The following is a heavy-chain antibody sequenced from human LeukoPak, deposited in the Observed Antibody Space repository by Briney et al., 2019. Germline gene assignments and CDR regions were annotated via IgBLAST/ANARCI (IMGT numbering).Heavy chain of an antibody. CDR1: GGSFSGYY. J-gene: IGHJ4*02. CDR2: INHSGST. D-gene: IGHD2-15*01. Sequence: SETLSLTCAVYGGSFSGYYWSWIRQPPGKGLEWIGEINHSGSTNYNPSLKSRVTISVDTFKNQFSLKLSSVTAADTAVYYCARGCSGGSCYPANPFDYWGQGTLVTVSS. CDR3: ARGCSGGSCYPANPFDY. V-gene: IGHV4-34*01.